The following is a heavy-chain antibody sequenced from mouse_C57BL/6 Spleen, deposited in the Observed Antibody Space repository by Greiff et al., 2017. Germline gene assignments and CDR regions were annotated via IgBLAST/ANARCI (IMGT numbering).Heavy chain of an antibody. J-gene: IGHJ3*01. D-gene: IGHD4-1*01. CDR3: ARKGLGRGFAY. Sequence: QVQLKQPGAELVMPGASVKLSCKASGYTFTSYWMHWVKQRPGQGLEWIGEIDPSDSYTNYNQKFKGKSTLTVDKSSSTAYMQLSSLTSEDSAVYYCARKGLGRGFAYWGQGTLVTVSA. CDR1: GYTFTSYW. CDR2: IDPSDSYT. V-gene: IGHV1-69*01.